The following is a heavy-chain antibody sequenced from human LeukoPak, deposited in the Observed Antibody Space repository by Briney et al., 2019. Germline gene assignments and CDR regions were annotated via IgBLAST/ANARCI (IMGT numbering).Heavy chain of an antibody. CDR3: ARVSGRDGYNY. CDR2: INPNSGGT. J-gene: IGHJ4*02. CDR1: GYTFTDYY. V-gene: IGHV1-2*02. D-gene: IGHD5-24*01. Sequence: ASVKVSCKASGYTFTDYYMHWVRQAPGQGLEWMGWINPNSGGTNYAQKFQGRVTMTRDMSTSTVYMELSSLRSEDTAVYYCARVSGRDGYNYWGQGTLVTVSS.